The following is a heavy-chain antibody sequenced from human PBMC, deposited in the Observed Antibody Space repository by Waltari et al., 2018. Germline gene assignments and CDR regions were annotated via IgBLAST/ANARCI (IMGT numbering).Heavy chain of an antibody. D-gene: IGHD2-15*01. CDR3: VRDRGYGGKSGLFDS. V-gene: IGHV4-31*03. J-gene: IGHJ4*02. CDR2: IYHSGRT. Sequence: QVQLQESGPGLVKPSQTLSLTCTVSGGSINSAAYYWSWIRHHPGKGLEYIGYIYHSGRTYYKSSLRSRLSMSIDTSQNQFSLRLTSMTPADTAVYYCVRDRGYGGKSGLFDSWGQGIQVTVSP. CDR1: GGSINSAAYY.